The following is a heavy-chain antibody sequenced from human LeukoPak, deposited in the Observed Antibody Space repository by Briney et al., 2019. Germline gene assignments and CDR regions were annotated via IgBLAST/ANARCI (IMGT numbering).Heavy chain of an antibody. J-gene: IGHJ4*02. CDR3: TRRSTI. V-gene: IGHV3-15*01. Sequence: GGSLRLSCAASGFTFSSYAMSWVRQAPGKGLEWVARIKAKIHGETIDYAAPVRGRFIISRDDSRNTVYLQMNSLKFEDTAMYYCTRRSTIWGRGARVTVSS. D-gene: IGHD5-24*01. CDR1: GFTFSSYA. CDR2: IKAKIHGETI.